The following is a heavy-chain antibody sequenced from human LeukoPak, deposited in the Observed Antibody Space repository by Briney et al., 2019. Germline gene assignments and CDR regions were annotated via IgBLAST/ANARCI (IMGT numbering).Heavy chain of an antibody. J-gene: IGHJ4*02. D-gene: IGHD5-18*01. V-gene: IGHV5-10-1*01. CDR1: GYSFTSYW. CDR2: IDPSDSYT. Sequence: GESLKISCKGSGYSFTSYWISWVRQMPGKGLEWMGRIDPSDSYTNYSPSFQGHVTISADKSISTAYLQWSSLKASDTAMYYCARILGYSYSFRQVGDFDYWGQGTLVTVSS. CDR3: ARILGYSYSFRQVGDFDY.